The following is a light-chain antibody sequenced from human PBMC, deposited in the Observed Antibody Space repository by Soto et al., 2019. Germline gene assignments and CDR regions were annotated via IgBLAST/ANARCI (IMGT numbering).Light chain of an antibody. V-gene: IGKV1-5*03. Sequence: DIQMTQSPSTLSASVGDRVTITCRASQSISSWLAWYQQKPGKAPKLLIYKASSLESGVPSRFSGGGSGTEFTLIISSLQPDDVAAYYCQQYNSYSPWTFGQGTKVEIK. J-gene: IGKJ1*01. CDR2: KAS. CDR3: QQYNSYSPWT. CDR1: QSISSW.